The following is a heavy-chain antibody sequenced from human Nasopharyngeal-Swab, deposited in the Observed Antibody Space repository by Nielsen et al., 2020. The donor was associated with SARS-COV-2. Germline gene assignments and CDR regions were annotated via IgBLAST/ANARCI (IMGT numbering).Heavy chain of an antibody. CDR3: ARKVAAADLYNWFDP. D-gene: IGHD6-13*01. V-gene: IGHV7-4-1*02. J-gene: IGHJ5*02. CDR2: INTNTGNP. Sequence: VRQMPGKGLEWMGWINTNTGNPTYAQGFTGRFVFSLDTSVSTAYLQISSLKAEDTAVYYCARKVAAADLYNWFDPWGQGTLVTVSS.